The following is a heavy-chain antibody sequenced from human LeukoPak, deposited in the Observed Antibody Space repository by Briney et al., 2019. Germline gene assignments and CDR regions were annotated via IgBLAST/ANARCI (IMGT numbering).Heavy chain of an antibody. J-gene: IGHJ3*01. D-gene: IGHD3-10*01. CDR1: GFTFSNYA. CDR3: AKDLSHYYYGSGSFLN. V-gene: IGHV3-23*01. Sequence: GGSLRLSCAASGFTFSNYAMTWVRQAPGKGLEWVSAIGDNGISTWYADSVKGRFTISRDNSKSTLYLQMNSLRAEDTAVYYCAKDLSHYYYGSGSFLNWGQGTMVTVSS. CDR2: IGDNGIST.